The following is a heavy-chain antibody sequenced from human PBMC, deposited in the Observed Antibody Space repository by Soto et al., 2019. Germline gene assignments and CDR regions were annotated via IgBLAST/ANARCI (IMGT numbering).Heavy chain of an antibody. J-gene: IGHJ6*02. Sequence: SETLSLTCTVSDDFISSYYRNLIRQPAGKGLEWIGRVSTNGATNYNPSLESRVTMSVDTSKNQFSLKLTSVTAADTAVYFCARADYEILTGSYAMDVWGQGTTATVSS. D-gene: IGHD3-9*01. CDR3: ARADYEILTGSYAMDV. CDR2: VSTNGAT. CDR1: DDFISSYY. V-gene: IGHV4-4*07.